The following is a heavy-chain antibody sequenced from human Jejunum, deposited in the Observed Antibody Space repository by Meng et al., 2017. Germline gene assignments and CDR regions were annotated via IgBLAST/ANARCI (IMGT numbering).Heavy chain of an antibody. D-gene: IGHD2-21*02. CDR2: INPDGSEI. V-gene: IGHV3-7*01. CDR1: QFNFGSHW. J-gene: IGHJ4*02. Sequence: GESLKISCAASQFNFGSHWMCWVRQSPGKGLEWVAKINPDGSEILYMDSVKGRFTISRDKSKNSVYLQMNSLSVEDTAFYYCARDHWYSIDYWGRGTLVTVSS. CDR3: ARDHWYSIDY.